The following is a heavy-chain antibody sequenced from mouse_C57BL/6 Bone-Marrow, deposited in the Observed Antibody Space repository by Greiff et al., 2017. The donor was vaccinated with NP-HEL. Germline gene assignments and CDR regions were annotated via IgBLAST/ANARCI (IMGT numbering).Heavy chain of an antibody. CDR2: IYPGDGDT. Sequence: QVQLQQSGAELVKPGASVKISCKASGYAFSSYWMNWVKQRPGKGLEWIGQIYPGDGDTNYNGKFKGKATLTADKSSSTAYMQLSSLTSEDSAVYFCARGGLLHAMDYWGQGTSVTVSS. CDR1: GYAFSSYW. V-gene: IGHV1-80*01. CDR3: ARGGLLHAMDY. J-gene: IGHJ4*01. D-gene: IGHD2-3*01.